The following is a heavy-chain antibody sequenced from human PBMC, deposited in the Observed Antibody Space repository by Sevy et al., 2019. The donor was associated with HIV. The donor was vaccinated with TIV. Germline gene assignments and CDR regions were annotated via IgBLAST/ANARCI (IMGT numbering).Heavy chain of an antibody. CDR1: GLTFSNFA. Sequence: GGSLRLSCAASGLTFSNFAVSWVRQAPGKGLEWVFDISATGGSTYYADSVKGRFTISRDNSKKTLYLTMNNLRAEDTAVYYCAKDRRSILYFFDHWGQGTLVTVSS. V-gene: IGHV3-23*01. J-gene: IGHJ4*02. CDR2: ISATGGST. D-gene: IGHD2-21*01. CDR3: AKDRRSILYFFDH.